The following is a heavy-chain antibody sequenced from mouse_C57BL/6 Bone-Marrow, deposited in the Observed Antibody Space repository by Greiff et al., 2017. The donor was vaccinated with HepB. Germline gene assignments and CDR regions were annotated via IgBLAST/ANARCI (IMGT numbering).Heavy chain of an antibody. CDR2: INPSNGGT. CDR3: ARSGCYYYGRFDY. D-gene: IGHD1-1*01. V-gene: IGHV1-53*01. CDR1: GYTFTSYW. Sequence: VKLQQPGTELVKPGASVKLSCKASGYTFTSYWMHWVKQRPGQGLEWIGNINPSNGGTNYNEKFKSKATLTVDKSSSTAYMQLSSLTSEDSAVYYCARSGCYYYGRFDYWGQGTTLTVSS. J-gene: IGHJ2*01.